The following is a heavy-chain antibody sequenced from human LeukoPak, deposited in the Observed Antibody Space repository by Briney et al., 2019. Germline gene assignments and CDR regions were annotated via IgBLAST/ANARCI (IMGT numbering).Heavy chain of an antibody. Sequence: ASVKVSCKASGYTFTDYYMHWVRQAPGQGLEWMGWINPNSGGTNYAQKFQGRVTMTRDTSISTAYMELSRLRSDDTAVYYCARAGYSSSWQSINYFDYWGQGTLVTVSS. CDR1: GYTFTDYY. CDR2: INPNSGGT. D-gene: IGHD6-13*01. V-gene: IGHV1-2*02. CDR3: ARAGYSSSWQSINYFDY. J-gene: IGHJ4*02.